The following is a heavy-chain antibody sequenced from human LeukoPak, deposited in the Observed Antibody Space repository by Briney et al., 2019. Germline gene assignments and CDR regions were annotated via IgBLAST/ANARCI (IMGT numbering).Heavy chain of an antibody. J-gene: IGHJ6*03. V-gene: IGHV1-2*02. CDR2: INPNSGGT. CDR3: ARGVYAISVYYYYYMDV. D-gene: IGHD2-8*01. Sequence: GASVKVSCKASGYTFTGYYMHWVRQAPGQGLEWMGWINPNSGGTNYAQKFQGRVTMTRDTSISTAYMELSSLRSEDTAVYYCARGVYAISVYYYYYMDVWGKGTTVTVSS. CDR1: GYTFTGYY.